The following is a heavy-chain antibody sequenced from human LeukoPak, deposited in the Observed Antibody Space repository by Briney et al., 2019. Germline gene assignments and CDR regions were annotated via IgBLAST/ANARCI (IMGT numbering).Heavy chain of an antibody. V-gene: IGHV1-2*02. CDR1: GYTFTGYY. CDR3: ARARDFWSGYQSFDY. D-gene: IGHD3-3*01. Sequence: ASVKVSCKASGYTFTGYYMHWVRRAPGQGLVWMGWINPNSGGTNYAQKFQGRVTMTRDTSISTAYMELSRLRSDDTAVYYCARARDFWSGYQSFDYWGQGTLVTVSS. CDR2: INPNSGGT. J-gene: IGHJ4*02.